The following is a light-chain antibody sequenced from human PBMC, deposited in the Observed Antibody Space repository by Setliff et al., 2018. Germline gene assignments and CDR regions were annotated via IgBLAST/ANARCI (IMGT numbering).Light chain of an antibody. CDR3: SSYASSSIPYV. J-gene: IGLJ1*01. CDR2: EVS. V-gene: IGLV2-14*01. CDR1: SSDIGGYNY. Sequence: ALAQPASVSGSPGQSITISCTGTSSDIGGYNYVSWYQQHSGRAPKLMIYEVSNRPSGVSNRFSGSKSGNTASLTISGLQAEDEADYYCSSYASSSIPYVFGSGTKVTVL.